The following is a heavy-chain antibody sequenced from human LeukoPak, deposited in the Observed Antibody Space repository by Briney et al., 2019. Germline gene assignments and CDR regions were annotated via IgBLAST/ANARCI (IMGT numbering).Heavy chain of an antibody. D-gene: IGHD6-13*01. Sequence: GGSLRLSCAASGFTFSSYSMNWVRQAPGKGLEWVSSISSSSSYIYYADSVKGRFTISRDNAKNSLYLQMNSLRAEDTAVYYCARGGGSWYRRLDYWGQGTLVTVSS. V-gene: IGHV3-21*01. CDR3: ARGGGSWYRRLDY. CDR1: GFTFSSYS. CDR2: ISSSSSYI. J-gene: IGHJ4*02.